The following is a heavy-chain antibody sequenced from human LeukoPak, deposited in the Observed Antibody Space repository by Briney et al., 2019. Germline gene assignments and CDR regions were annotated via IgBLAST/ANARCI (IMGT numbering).Heavy chain of an antibody. CDR1: GGSFSDYY. J-gene: IGHJ3*02. CDR2: INHSGST. Sequence: SETLSLTCAVYGGSFSDYYWSWIRQPPGKGLEWIGEINHSGSTNYNPSLESRVTISVDTSENQFTLRLSSVTAADTAVYYCARDAQAYCSSTSCYSFDIWGQGTMVTVSS. D-gene: IGHD2-2*01. CDR3: ARDAQAYCSSTSCYSFDI. V-gene: IGHV4-34*01.